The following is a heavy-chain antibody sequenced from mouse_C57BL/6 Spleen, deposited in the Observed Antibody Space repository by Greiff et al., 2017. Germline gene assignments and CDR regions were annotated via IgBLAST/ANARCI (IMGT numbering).Heavy chain of an antibody. CDR3: ASGDYGSLFAY. J-gene: IGHJ3*01. D-gene: IGHD2-2*01. Sequence: LLEPGPELVKPGASVKISCKASGYSFTDYYMHWVKQSTGKSLEWIGVINPNYGTTSYNQKFKGKATLTVDKASSTAYMQLNSLTSEDSAIYYCASGDYGSLFAYWGQGTLLTVSA. CDR1: GYSFTDYY. V-gene: IGHV1-39*01. CDR2: INPNYGTT.